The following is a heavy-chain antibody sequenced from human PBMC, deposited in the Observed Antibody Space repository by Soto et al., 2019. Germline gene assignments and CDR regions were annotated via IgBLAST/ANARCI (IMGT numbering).Heavy chain of an antibody. V-gene: IGHV4-34*01. D-gene: IGHD6-19*01. CDR2: INHSGST. CDR3: ARGSRGWRYYYYGMDV. Sequence: KTSETLSLTCAVYGGSFSGYYWSWIRQPPGKGLEWIGEINHSGSTNYNPSLKSRVTISVDTSKNQFSLKLSSVTAADTAVYYCARGSRGWRYYYYGMDVWGQGTTVTVSS. CDR1: GGSFSGYY. J-gene: IGHJ6*02.